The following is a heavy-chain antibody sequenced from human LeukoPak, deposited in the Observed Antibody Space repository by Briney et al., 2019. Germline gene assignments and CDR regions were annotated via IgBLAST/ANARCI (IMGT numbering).Heavy chain of an antibody. V-gene: IGHV4-39*01. Sequence: PSETLSLTCTVSGGSISSSSYYWGWIRQPPGKGLEWIGSIYYSGSTYYNPSLKSRVTISVDTSKNQFSLKLSSVTAADTAVYYCARLPNVLPDYWGQGTLVTVSP. D-gene: IGHD1-1*01. J-gene: IGHJ4*02. CDR1: GGSISSSSYY. CDR2: IYYSGST. CDR3: ARLPNVLPDY.